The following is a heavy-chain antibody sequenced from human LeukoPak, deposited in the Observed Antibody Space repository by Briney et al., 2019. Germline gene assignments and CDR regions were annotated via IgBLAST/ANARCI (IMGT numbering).Heavy chain of an antibody. V-gene: IGHV3-23*01. D-gene: IGHD6-19*01. CDR2: ISGSGGST. Sequence: GGSLRLSCAASGFTFGSYAMSWVRQAPGKGLEWVSAISGSGGSTYYADSVKGRFTISRDNSKNTLYLQMNSLRAEDTAVYYCAKDRSSSGWRFDYWGQGTLVTVSS. CDR3: AKDRSSSGWRFDY. CDR1: GFTFGSYA. J-gene: IGHJ4*02.